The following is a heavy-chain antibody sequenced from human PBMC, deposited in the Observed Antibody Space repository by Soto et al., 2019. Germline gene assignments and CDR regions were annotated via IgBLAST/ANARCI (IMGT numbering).Heavy chain of an antibody. Sequence: QVQLVQSGAEVKKPAASVKVSCKASGYTFTGYYMHWVRQATGQGLEWMGWINPNSGGTNYAQKFQGWVTMTRDTSISTAYLELSRLRSDDTAVNYCERDTLRGYRGYGEFDYWGQGTLVTVSS. V-gene: IGHV1-2*04. CDR2: INPNSGGT. CDR3: ERDTLRGYRGYGEFDY. J-gene: IGHJ4*02. CDR1: GYTFTGYY. D-gene: IGHD5-12*01.